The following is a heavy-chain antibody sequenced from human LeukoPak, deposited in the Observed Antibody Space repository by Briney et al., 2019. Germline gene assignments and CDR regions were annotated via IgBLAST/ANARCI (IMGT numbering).Heavy chain of an antibody. V-gene: IGHV3-73*01. Sequence: GGSLRLSCAASGFTFSGSAMHWVRQASGKGLEWVGHIGNKVSNYATEYAASLRGRFTVSRDDSKDTAYLQVNSLKTEDTAVYYCAGNYDSWTGLNYWGQGTLVTVSS. CDR2: IGNKVSNYAT. CDR3: AGNYDSWTGLNY. CDR1: GFTFSGSA. J-gene: IGHJ4*02. D-gene: IGHD3-3*01.